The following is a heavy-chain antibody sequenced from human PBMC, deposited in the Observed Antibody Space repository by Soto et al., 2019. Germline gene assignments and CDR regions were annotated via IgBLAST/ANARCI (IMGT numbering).Heavy chain of an antibody. Sequence: QVQLVQSGAEVKKPGASVKVSCKASGYTFTSYDINWVRQATGQGLEWMGWMNPNSGNTGYAQKFLGRVTMTRNTSISTAYMELSSLRSEDTAVYYCARRRAARPSYRGTFGPWGQGTLVTVSS. D-gene: IGHD6-6*01. CDR2: MNPNSGNT. CDR3: ARRRAARPSYRGTFGP. J-gene: IGHJ5*02. CDR1: GYTFTSYD. V-gene: IGHV1-8*01.